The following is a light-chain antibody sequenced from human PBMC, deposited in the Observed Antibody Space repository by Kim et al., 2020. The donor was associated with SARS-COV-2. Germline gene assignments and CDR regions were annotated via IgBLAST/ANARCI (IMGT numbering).Light chain of an antibody. V-gene: IGLV1-40*01. J-gene: IGLJ2*01. CDR1: SSNIGAGYD. CDR3: QSYDSSLAV. CDR2: GNS. Sequence: SVLTQPPSVSGAPGQRVTISCTGSSSNIGAGYDVHWYQQLPGTAPKLLIYGNSNRPSGVPDRFSGSKSGTSASLAITGLQAEDEADYYCQSYDSSLAVFGGGTQLSVL.